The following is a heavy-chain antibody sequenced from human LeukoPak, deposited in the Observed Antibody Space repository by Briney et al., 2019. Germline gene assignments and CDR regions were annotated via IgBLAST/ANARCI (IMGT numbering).Heavy chain of an antibody. CDR2: INKDGSEV. CDR1: GFIFSSYW. D-gene: IGHD1-26*01. J-gene: IGHJ4*02. V-gene: IGHV3-7*01. Sequence: GSLRLSCAGSGFIFSSYWMSWVRQAPGKGLEWVANINKDGSEVNYVGSMKGRFTISRDNAKNSLYLQMNSLRAEDTAVYYCVRDLSLTSGSNWGQGTLVTVSS. CDR3: VRDLSLTSGSN.